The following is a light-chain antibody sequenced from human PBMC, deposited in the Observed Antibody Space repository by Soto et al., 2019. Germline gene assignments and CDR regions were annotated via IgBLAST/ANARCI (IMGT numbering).Light chain of an antibody. CDR1: QTVRTY. V-gene: IGKV1-39*01. CDR2: AAS. J-gene: IGKJ5*01. Sequence: DIQMTQSPSSLFASVGDRVTITCRASQTVRTYLNWYQQRPGKAPTLLIYAASSLQSSVAPRFSGAGSETDFTLTINGLQPEDFATYYCQQTFSTPITFGQGTRLE. CDR3: QQTFSTPIT.